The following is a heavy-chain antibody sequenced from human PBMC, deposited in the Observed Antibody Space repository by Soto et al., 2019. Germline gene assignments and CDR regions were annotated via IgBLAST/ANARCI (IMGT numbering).Heavy chain of an antibody. CDR3: ATQPGGGGY. CDR2: IYSGGYT. V-gene: IGHV3-53*01. D-gene: IGHD3-10*01. J-gene: IGHJ4*02. Sequence: EVQLVESGGGLIQPGGSLRLSCAVSGFTVSNNYMSWVRQAPGKGLEGVSVIYSGGYTAYGDSVKGRFTISRDNSKNNLYLKRKTLGADDLALYYWATQPGGGGYWGQGTLVTVSS. CDR1: GFTVSNNY.